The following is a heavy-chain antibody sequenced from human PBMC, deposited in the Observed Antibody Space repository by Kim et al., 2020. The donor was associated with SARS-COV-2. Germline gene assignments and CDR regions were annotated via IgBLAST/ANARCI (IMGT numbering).Heavy chain of an antibody. CDR3: ARVWGRSRTYGGYYYYGMDV. V-gene: IGHV3-48*04. J-gene: IGHJ6*02. Sequence: GGSLRLSCAASGFTFSSYSMNWVRQAPGKGLEWVSYISSSSSTIYYADSVKGRFTISRDNAKNSLYLQMNSLRAEDTAVYYCARVWGRSRTYGGYYYYGMDVWGQGTTVTVSS. D-gene: IGHD3-16*01. CDR2: ISSSSSTI. CDR1: GFTFSSYS.